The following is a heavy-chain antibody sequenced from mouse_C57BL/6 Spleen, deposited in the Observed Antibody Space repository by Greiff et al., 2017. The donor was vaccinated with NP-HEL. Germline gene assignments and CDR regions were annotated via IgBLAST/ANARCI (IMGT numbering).Heavy chain of an antibody. J-gene: IGHJ3*01. V-gene: IGHV10-1*01. CDR2: IRSKSNNYAT. D-gene: IGHD2-3*01. CDR1: GFSFNTYA. CDR3: VYDGYYSWFAY. Sequence: EAGGGLVQPKGSLKLSCAASGFSFNTYAMNWVRQAPGKGLEWVARIRSKSNNYATYYADSVKDRFTISRDDSESMLYLQMNNLKTEDTAMYYCVYDGYYSWFAYWGQGTLVTVSA.